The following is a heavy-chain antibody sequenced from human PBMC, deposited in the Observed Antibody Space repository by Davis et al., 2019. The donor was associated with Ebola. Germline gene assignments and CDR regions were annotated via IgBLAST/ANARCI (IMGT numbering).Heavy chain of an antibody. D-gene: IGHD2-2*01. CDR1: GFTFSDYY. CDR3: ARTEGYCSSSSCYGNYYYGMDV. J-gene: IGHJ6*04. CDR2: ISSSSSYT. V-gene: IGHV3-11*06. Sequence: GESLKISCAASGFTFSDYYMSWSRQAPGKGLEWVSYISSSSSYTNYADSVKGRFTISRDNTKNTLYVQMNSLRAEDTAVYYCARTEGYCSSSSCYGNYYYGMDVWGKGTTVTVSS.